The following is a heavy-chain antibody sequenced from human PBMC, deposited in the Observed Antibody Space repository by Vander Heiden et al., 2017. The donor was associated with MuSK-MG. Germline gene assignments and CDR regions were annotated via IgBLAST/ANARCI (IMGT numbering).Heavy chain of an antibody. Sequence: QVQLQESGPGLVKPSAPLSLTCAVSGYSISSGYYWGWIRQPPGKGLEWIGSSYHSESTYYNPSLKRRVTISVDTSKNQFSLKLSSVTAADTAGYYCAGLKWRVEFDYWGQGTLGTVSS. CDR3: AGLKWRVEFDY. CDR1: GYSISSGYY. V-gene: IGHV4-38-2*01. D-gene: IGHD6-19*01. J-gene: IGHJ4*02. CDR2: SYHSEST.